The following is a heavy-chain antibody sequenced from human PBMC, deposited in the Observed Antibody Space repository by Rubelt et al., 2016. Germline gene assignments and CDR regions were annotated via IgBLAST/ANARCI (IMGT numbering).Heavy chain of an antibody. D-gene: IGHD5-12*01. J-gene: IGHJ4*02. CDR2: IRPGDSAT. V-gene: IGHV5-51*01. CDR3: SRLMGYSTIDY. CDR1: GYRFTNYW. Sequence: EVQLVQSGAEVKKPGESLKISCKGSGYRFTNYWIGWVRQMPGKGLEWMGIIRPGDSATRSSPSFQRQVTTSADKSINTAYLQWSSLKASDTAIYYCSRLMGYSTIDYWGQGTLVTVSS.